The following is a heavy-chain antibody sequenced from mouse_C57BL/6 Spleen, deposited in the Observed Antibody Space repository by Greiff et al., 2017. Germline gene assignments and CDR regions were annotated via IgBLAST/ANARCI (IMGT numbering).Heavy chain of an antibody. CDR1: GYTFTSCD. Sequence: VKLMESGPELVKPGASVKLSCKASGYTFTSCDINWVKQRPGQGLEWIGWIYPRDGSTKYNEKFKGKATLTVDTSSRTAYMELHSLTSEDSSVYFCARGNWYFDVWGTGTTVTVSS. J-gene: IGHJ1*03. V-gene: IGHV1-85*01. CDR2: IYPRDGST. CDR3: ARGNWYFDV.